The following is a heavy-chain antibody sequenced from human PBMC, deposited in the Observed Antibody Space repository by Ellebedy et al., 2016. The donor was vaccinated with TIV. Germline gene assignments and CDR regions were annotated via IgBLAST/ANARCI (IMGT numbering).Heavy chain of an antibody. CDR3: ARGEGRNEFWSAY. CDR2: ISSDSSRR. J-gene: IGHJ4*02. V-gene: IGHV3-48*01. CDR1: GFIFSGHS. Sequence: PGGSLRLSCAASGFIFSGHSMNWVRQAPGKGLEWVSYISSDSSRRYYADSVKGRFTISRDTAKNSVYLQMNSLRAEDPAVYYCARGEGRNEFWSAYWGQGTLVTVSS. D-gene: IGHD3-3*01.